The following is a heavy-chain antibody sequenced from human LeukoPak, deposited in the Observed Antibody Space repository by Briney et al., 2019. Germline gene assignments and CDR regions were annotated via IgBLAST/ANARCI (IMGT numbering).Heavy chain of an antibody. CDR1: GYTSTSYF. J-gene: IGHJ4*02. V-gene: IGHV1-46*01. CDR2: INPSGGST. CDR3: ARTAGRTFDY. D-gene: IGHD6-6*01. Sequence: ASVKVSCKASGYTSTSYFMHWVRQAPGQGLEWMGIINPSGGSTSYAQKFQGRVTMTRDTSTSTAYMELSSLRSEDTAVYYCARTAGRTFDYWGQGTLVTVSS.